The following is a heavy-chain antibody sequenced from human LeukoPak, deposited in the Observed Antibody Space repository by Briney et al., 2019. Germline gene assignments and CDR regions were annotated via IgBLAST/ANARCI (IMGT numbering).Heavy chain of an antibody. V-gene: IGHV1-69*13. CDR2: IIPIFGTA. CDR3: ARDEIPYVWGSYFDY. CDR1: GGTFSSYA. J-gene: IGHJ4*02. Sequence: APVKVSCKASGGTFSSYAISWVRQAPGQGLEWMGGIIPIFGTANYAQKFQGRVTITADESTSTAYMELSSLRSEDTAVYYCARDEIPYVWGSYFDYWGQGTLVTVSS. D-gene: IGHD3-16*01.